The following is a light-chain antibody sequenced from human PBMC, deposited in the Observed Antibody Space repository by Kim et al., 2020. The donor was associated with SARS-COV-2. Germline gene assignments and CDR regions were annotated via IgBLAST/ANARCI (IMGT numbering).Light chain of an antibody. CDR3: QSYASSLSGYV. Sequence: QRVTISCTGTSCNIGGDYVVHWYQQHPGTAPKLIIYGNSNRPSGVPDRFSGSKSGTSASLTISGLQAEDEADYYCQSYASSLSGYVFGTGTKVTVL. CDR1: SCNIGGDYV. CDR2: GNS. J-gene: IGLJ1*01. V-gene: IGLV1-40*01.